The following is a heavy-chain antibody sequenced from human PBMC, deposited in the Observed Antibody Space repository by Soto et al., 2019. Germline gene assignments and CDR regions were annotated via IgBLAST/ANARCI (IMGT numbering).Heavy chain of an antibody. CDR2: IKSKAYGGTA. D-gene: IGHD5-18*01. V-gene: IGHV3-15*07. CDR3: TTVPTGYSYANY. CDR1: GFTFSNAW. J-gene: IGHJ4*02. Sequence: PGGSLRLSCAVSGFTFSNAWMTWVRQAPGKGLEWVGHIKSKAYGGTADYAAPVRGRFTVSRDDSEDMLYLQMNSLQTEDTAVYYCTTVPTGYSYANYWGQGTLVTVSS.